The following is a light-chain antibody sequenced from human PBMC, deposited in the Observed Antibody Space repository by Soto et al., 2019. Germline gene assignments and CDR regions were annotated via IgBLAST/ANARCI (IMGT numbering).Light chain of an antibody. J-gene: IGKJ4*01. V-gene: IGKV1-12*01. CDR3: QQAYSHPLT. CDR1: QGVGVW. Sequence: DIRMTQSPSSVSASVGDTVTITCRASQGVGVWLGWYQQKPGKAPHLLIYGASGLQVGVPSRFSGSVSGADFTLTISKLQPEDLATYYCQQAYSHPLTFGGGTKVEIK. CDR2: GAS.